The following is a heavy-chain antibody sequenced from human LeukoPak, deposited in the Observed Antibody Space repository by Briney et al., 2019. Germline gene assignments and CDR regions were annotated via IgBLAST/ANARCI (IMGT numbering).Heavy chain of an antibody. Sequence: RASVKVSRKASGYTFTSYSISWVRQAPGQGLEWMGWISAYNGNTNYAQKLQGRVTMTTDTSTSTAYMELRSLRSDDTAVYYCARVTGYSYGYGYFDYWGQGALVTVSS. CDR1: GYTFTSYS. CDR2: ISAYNGNT. J-gene: IGHJ4*02. V-gene: IGHV1-18*04. CDR3: ARVTGYSYGYGYFDY. D-gene: IGHD5-18*01.